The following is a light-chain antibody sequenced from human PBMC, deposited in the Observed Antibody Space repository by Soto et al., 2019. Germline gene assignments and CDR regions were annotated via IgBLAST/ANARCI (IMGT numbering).Light chain of an antibody. V-gene: IGKV3D-20*02. J-gene: IGKJ5*01. CDR2: GAS. CDR1: QSVSSSY. CDR3: QQRNVWPPVT. Sequence: PGERVTLSCRAIQSVSSSYLTWYQQKPGQAPRLLIYGASTRATGIPARFSGSGSGTDFTLTISSLEPEDSAVYYCQQRNVWPPVTLGQGTRLEIK.